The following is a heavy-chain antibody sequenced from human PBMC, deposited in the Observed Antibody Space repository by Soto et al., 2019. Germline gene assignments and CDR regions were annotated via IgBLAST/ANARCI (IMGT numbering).Heavy chain of an antibody. CDR1: GFTFDDYG. V-gene: IGHV3-20*01. J-gene: IGHJ3*02. CDR2: INWNGGRT. CDR3: ARGIHLGELSLSVPVAFDI. Sequence: EVQLVESGGGVVRPGGSLRLSCAASGFTFDDYGMSWVRQAPGKGLEWVSGINWNGGRTGYADSVKGRFTISRDNAKNSLYLQMNSLRAEDTALYHCARGIHLGELSLSVPVAFDIWGQGTMVTVSS. D-gene: IGHD3-16*02.